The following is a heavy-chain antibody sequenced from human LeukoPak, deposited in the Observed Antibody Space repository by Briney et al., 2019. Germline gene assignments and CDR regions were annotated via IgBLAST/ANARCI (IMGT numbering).Heavy chain of an antibody. V-gene: IGHV4-61*02. D-gene: IGHD3-10*01. CDR1: GGSISSSNYY. Sequence: SQTLSLTCTVSGGSISSSNYYWNWIRQPAGKGLEWIGRIYTSGSTNYNPSLKSRVTISVDTSKNQFSLKLSSVTAADTAVYYCARGLWFGDENPPYFDYWGQGTLVTVSS. CDR2: IYTSGST. CDR3: ARGLWFGDENPPYFDY. J-gene: IGHJ4*02.